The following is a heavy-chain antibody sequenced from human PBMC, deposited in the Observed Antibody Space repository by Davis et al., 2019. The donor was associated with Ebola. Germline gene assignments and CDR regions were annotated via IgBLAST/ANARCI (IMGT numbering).Heavy chain of an antibody. V-gene: IGHV3-11*06. Sequence: PGGSLRLSCAASGFTFSDYYMSWIRQAPGKGLEWVSYISSSSSYTNYADSVKGRFTISRDNAKNSLYLQMNSLRAEDTAVYYCARVGGAITIFGVVNPYYFDYWGQGTLVTVSS. CDR3: ARVGGAITIFGVVNPYYFDY. CDR2: ISSSSSYT. CDR1: GFTFSDYY. J-gene: IGHJ4*02. D-gene: IGHD3-3*01.